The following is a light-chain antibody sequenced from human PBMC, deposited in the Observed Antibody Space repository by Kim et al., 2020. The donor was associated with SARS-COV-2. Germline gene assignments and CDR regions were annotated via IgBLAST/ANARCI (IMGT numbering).Light chain of an antibody. CDR3: QSADSSGTYVV. Sequence: PGQTARITCSGDALPKQYAYWYQQKPGQAPVLVIYKDSERPSGIPERFSGSSSGTTVTLTISGVQAEDEADYYCQSADSSGTYVVFGGGTQQTVL. J-gene: IGLJ2*01. CDR2: KDS. CDR1: ALPKQY. V-gene: IGLV3-25*03.